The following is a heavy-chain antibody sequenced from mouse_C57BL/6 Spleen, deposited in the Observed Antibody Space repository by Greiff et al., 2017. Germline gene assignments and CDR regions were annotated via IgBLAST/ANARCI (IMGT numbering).Heavy chain of an antibody. CDR3: ARGEGYGSSDFDD. Sequence: QVQLQQPGAELVRPGSSVKLSCKASGYTFTSYWMPWVKQRPIQGLEWIGNIDPSDSETHYNQKFKDKATLTVDKSSSTAYMQISSLTSEDSAVYYCARGEGYGSSDFDDWGQCTTLTVAS. V-gene: IGHV1-52*01. CDR1: GYTFTSYW. J-gene: IGHJ2*01. D-gene: IGHD1-1*01. CDR2: IDPSDSET.